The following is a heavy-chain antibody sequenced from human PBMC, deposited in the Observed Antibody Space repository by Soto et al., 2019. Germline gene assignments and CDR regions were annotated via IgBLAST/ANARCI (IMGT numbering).Heavy chain of an antibody. V-gene: IGHV1-18*01. CDR3: ARAGRAFRTSHYYYFYMDV. CDR2: ISAYDGDT. D-gene: IGHD3-10*01. J-gene: IGHJ6*03. Sequence: ASVKVSCKASGYSFIDYGIGWVRQAPGQGLEWMGWISAYDGDTKYEEKVQGRVTMTTDTSTTTAYMEVRSLTSDGTAVYYCARAGRAFRTSHYYYFYMDVWGNGTTVTVSS. CDR1: GYSFIDYG.